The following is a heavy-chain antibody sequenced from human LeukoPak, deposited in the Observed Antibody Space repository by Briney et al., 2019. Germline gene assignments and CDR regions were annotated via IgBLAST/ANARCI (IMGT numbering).Heavy chain of an antibody. Sequence: PSETLSLTCTVSSGSISSSHYYWGWIRQPPGKGLEWIGTIYSSGSTYNNPSLKSRVTMSMDTSKNQFSLKLTSVTAADTAVYYCAREYKSSPDYWGQGTLVTVSS. D-gene: IGHD1-1*01. CDR3: AREYKSSPDY. CDR2: IYSSGST. V-gene: IGHV4-39*01. CDR1: SGSISSSHYY. J-gene: IGHJ4*02.